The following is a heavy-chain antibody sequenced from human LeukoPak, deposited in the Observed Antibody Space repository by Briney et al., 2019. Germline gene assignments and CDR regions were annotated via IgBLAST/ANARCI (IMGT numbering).Heavy chain of an antibody. CDR1: GFTFSSYA. V-gene: IGHV3-64*01. Sequence: GGSLRLSCAASGFTFSSYAMHWVRQAPGKGLEYVSAISSNGGSTYYANSVKGRFTISRDNTKNTFHLQMNSLRAEDTAIYYCAKLQTAVVPAATLGFDSWGQGTLVTVSS. D-gene: IGHD2-2*01. CDR2: ISSNGGST. J-gene: IGHJ4*02. CDR3: AKLQTAVVPAATLGFDS.